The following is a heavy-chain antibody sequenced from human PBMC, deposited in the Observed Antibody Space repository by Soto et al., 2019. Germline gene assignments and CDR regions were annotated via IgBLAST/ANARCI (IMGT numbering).Heavy chain of an antibody. CDR3: AREGANTVTTGFFDY. Sequence: QVQLQESGPGLVKPSGTLSLTCAVSSGSISSSNWWSWVRQPPGKGLEWIGEIYHSGSTNYNPSLKSRVTISVDKSMHQFSLKLSSVTAADTAVYYCAREGANTVTTGFFDYWGQGTLVTVSS. CDR2: IYHSGST. D-gene: IGHD4-17*01. J-gene: IGHJ4*02. V-gene: IGHV4-4*02. CDR1: SGSISSSNW.